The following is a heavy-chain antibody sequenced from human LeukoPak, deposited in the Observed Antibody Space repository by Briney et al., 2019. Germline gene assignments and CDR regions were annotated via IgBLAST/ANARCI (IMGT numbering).Heavy chain of an antibody. V-gene: IGHV1-69*13. CDR2: IIPIFGTA. D-gene: IGHD3-3*01. J-gene: IGHJ4*02. Sequence: SVKVSCKASGGTFSSYTISWVRQAPGQGLEWMGGIIPIFGTANYAQKFQGRVTITADESTSTAYMELSSLRSEDTAVYYCARGSGGITIFGVVINRFDYWGQGTLVTVSS. CDR3: ARGSGGITIFGVVINRFDY. CDR1: GGTFSSYT.